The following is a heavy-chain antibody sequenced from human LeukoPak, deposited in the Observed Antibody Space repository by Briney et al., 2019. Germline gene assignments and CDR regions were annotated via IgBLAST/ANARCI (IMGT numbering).Heavy chain of an antibody. CDR1: GFTFSSYA. V-gene: IGHV3-23*01. Sequence: GGSLRLSCAASGFTFSSYAMTWVRQAPGKGLEWVSTITGSGGYIYYADSVKGRFTISRDNSKNTLFLRMNSLRAEDTAVYFCAKQSLYDSSGHFHYWGQGTLVTVSS. CDR3: AKQSLYDSSGHFHY. J-gene: IGHJ4*02. D-gene: IGHD3-22*01. CDR2: ITGSGGYI.